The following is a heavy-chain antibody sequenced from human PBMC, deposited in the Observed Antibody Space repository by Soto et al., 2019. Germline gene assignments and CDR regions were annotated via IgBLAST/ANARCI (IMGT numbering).Heavy chain of an antibody. CDR3: AIETPDRSFDI. CDR1: GSTFFSDYY. Sequence: SPRLSSAAYGSTFFSDYYMTWIRQAPGKGLEWASSISSSGDYTYYADSLKGRFTISRDNAKKSLFLQVNSLRAEDTAVYYFAIETPDRSFDIWGQGTFLTLSS. D-gene: IGHD3-22*01. J-gene: IGHJ3*02. CDR2: ISSSGDYT. V-gene: IGHV3-11*01.